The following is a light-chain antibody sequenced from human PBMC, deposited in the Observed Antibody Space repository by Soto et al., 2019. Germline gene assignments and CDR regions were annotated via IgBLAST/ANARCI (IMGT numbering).Light chain of an antibody. J-gene: IGKJ2*01. V-gene: IGKV3-11*01. Sequence: EIVLTQSPATLSLSPGERATHSCRASQSVSSYLAWYQQKPGQAPRLLIYDASNRATGIPARFSGGGSGTDFTLSISSPEPEDFAVYYCQQRFNWPRFTFGQGTKLEIE. CDR1: QSVSSY. CDR3: QQRFNWPRFT. CDR2: DAS.